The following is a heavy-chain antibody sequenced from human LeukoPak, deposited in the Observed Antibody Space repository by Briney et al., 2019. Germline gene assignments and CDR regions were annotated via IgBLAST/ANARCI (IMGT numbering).Heavy chain of an antibody. Sequence: GGSLRLSCAASGFTVSNNYMSWVRQAPGKGLEWVPVIYSGDNTYYVESVKGRFTISRDNSKNTLFLQMNRLRAEDTAVYYCAGRRVLDASFDYWGQGTLVTVSS. V-gene: IGHV3-66*02. J-gene: IGHJ4*02. CDR2: IYSGDNT. D-gene: IGHD3-16*01. CDR1: GFTVSNNY. CDR3: AGRRVLDASFDY.